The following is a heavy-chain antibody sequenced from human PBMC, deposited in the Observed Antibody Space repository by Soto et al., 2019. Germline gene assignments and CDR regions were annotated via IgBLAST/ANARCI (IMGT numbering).Heavy chain of an antibody. Sequence: HPGGSLRLSCAASGFTFSSYGMHWVRQAPGKGLEWVSYISSSGSTIYYADSVKGRFTISRDNAKNSLYLQMNSLRAEDTAEYYCAKVSYYDNRGYFDFWGQGTLVTVSS. CDR2: ISSSGSTI. J-gene: IGHJ4*02. CDR1: GFTFSSYG. D-gene: IGHD3-22*01. V-gene: IGHV3-48*04. CDR3: AKVSYYDNRGYFDF.